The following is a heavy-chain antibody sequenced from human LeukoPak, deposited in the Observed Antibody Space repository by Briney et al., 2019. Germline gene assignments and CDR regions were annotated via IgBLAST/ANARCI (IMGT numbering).Heavy chain of an antibody. J-gene: IGHJ3*02. D-gene: IGHD3-10*01. CDR3: ARDGGYGSGAFDI. CDR1: GFTFSSYG. Sequence: GGSLRLSCTASGFTFSSYGMSWVRQAPGKGLEWVSVIYGGGSTYYADSVKGRFTISRDNSRNTLYFQMNSLRAEDTAVYYCARDGGYGSGAFDIWGQGTMVTVSS. V-gene: IGHV3-66*01. CDR2: IYGGGST.